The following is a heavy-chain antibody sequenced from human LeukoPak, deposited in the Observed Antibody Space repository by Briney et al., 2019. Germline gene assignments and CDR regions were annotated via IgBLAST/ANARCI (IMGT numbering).Heavy chain of an antibody. J-gene: IGHJ4*02. Sequence: GGSLRLSCAASGFTFSSYGMSWVRQAPGKGLEWVSSINGLNGGTYHADSVKGRFTISRDNSKDTVDLQMNSLRADDTAIYYCAKAVAGNWKYFFEYWGQGSLVTVSS. CDR2: INGLNGGT. V-gene: IGHV3-23*01. D-gene: IGHD6-19*01. CDR1: GFTFSSYG. CDR3: AKAVAGNWKYFFEY.